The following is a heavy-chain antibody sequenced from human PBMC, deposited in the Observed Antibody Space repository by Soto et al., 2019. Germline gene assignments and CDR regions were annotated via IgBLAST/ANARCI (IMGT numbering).Heavy chain of an antibody. CDR2: MNPNSGNT. D-gene: IGHD3-3*01. CDR3: ARVGDYDFWSGPYYGMDV. Sequence: GASVKVSCKASGYTFTSYDINWVLQATGQGLEWMGWMNPNSGNTGYAQKFQGRVTMTRNTSISTAYMELSSLRSEDTAVYYCARVGDYDFWSGPYYGMDVWGQGTTVTVSS. J-gene: IGHJ6*02. CDR1: GYTFTSYD. V-gene: IGHV1-8*01.